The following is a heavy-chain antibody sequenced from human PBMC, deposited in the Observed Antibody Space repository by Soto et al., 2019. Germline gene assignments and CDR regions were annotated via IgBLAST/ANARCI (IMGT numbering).Heavy chain of an antibody. CDR3: ATVNSDSRASYYYSDMDV. D-gene: IGHD6-13*01. Sequence: ASVKVSCKVSGYTLTELSMHWVRQAPGKGLEWMGGFDPEEGETIYAQKFQGRVTMTEDTSTDTAYMELSSLRSEDTAVYYWATVNSDSRASYYYSDMDVWANGPRSPAP. V-gene: IGHV1-24*01. J-gene: IGHJ6*02. CDR1: GYTLTELS. CDR2: FDPEEGET.